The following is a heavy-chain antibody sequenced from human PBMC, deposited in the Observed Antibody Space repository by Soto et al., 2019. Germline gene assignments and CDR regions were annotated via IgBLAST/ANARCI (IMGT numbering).Heavy chain of an antibody. CDR2: INAYNGNT. D-gene: IGHD4-17*01. J-gene: IGHJ4*02. CDR3: ARQPHDYGDYVDY. Sequence: ASVKVSCKASGYTFTRYAMHWVRQAPGQRLEWMGWINAYNGNTNYAQKLQGRVTITRDTSTSTAYMELRSLRSDDTAVYYCARQPHDYGDYVDYWGQGTLVTVSS. CDR1: GYTFTRYA. V-gene: IGHV1-3*01.